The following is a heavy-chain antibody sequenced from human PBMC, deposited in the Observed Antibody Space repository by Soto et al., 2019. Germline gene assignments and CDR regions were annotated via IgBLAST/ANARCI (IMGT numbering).Heavy chain of an antibody. CDR3: ARSLDYGDYLDAFDI. Sequence: SETLSLTCAVYGGSFSGYYWSWIRQPPGKGLEWIGEINHSGSTNYNPSLKSRVTISVDTSKNQFSLKLSSVTAADTAVYYCARSLDYGDYLDAFDIWGQGTMVTVSS. J-gene: IGHJ3*02. CDR2: INHSGST. CDR1: GGSFSGYY. V-gene: IGHV4-34*01. D-gene: IGHD4-17*01.